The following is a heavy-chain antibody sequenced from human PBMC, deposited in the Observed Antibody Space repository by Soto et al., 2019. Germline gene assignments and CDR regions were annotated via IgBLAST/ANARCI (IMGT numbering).Heavy chain of an antibody. CDR1: GFTFSSYA. V-gene: IGHV3-23*01. J-gene: IGHJ6*03. Sequence: GGSLRLSCAASGFTFSSYAMSWVRQAPGKGLEWVSAISGSGGSTYYADSVKGRFTISRDNSKNTLYLQMNSLRAEDTAVYYCAKPLNIWFGELLSNYYYYYYMDVWGTGTTVTVSS. CDR2: ISGSGGST. CDR3: AKPLNIWFGELLSNYYYYYYMDV. D-gene: IGHD3-10*01.